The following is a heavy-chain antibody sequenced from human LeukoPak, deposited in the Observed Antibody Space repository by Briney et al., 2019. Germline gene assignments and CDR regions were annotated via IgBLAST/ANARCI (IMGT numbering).Heavy chain of an antibody. CDR1: GGAISSGGYS. V-gene: IGHV4-30-2*01. Sequence: SQTLSLTCAVSGGAISSGGYSWSWIRQPPGKGLEWIGYIHHTGSSYYSPSLKSRVTISVDRSKNQFSLKLSSVTAADTAVYYCARRRERGWFDPWGQGTLVTVSS. J-gene: IGHJ5*02. D-gene: IGHD3-10*01. CDR3: ARRRERGWFDP. CDR2: IHHTGSS.